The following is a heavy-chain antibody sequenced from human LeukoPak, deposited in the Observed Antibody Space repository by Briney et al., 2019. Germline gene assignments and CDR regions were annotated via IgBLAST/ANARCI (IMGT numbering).Heavy chain of an antibody. V-gene: IGHV4-59*01. Sequence: SETLSLTCTVSGGSISSYYWSWIRQPPGKGLEWIGYIYYSGSTNYNPSLKSRVTISVDTSKNQFSLKLSSVTAADTAVYYCARGPYDRSGYRFDYWGQGTLVTVSS. D-gene: IGHD3-22*01. CDR1: GGSISSYY. CDR2: IYYSGST. J-gene: IGHJ4*02. CDR3: ARGPYDRSGYRFDY.